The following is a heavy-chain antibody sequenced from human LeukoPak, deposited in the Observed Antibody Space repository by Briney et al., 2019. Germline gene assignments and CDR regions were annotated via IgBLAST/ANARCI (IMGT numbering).Heavy chain of an antibody. CDR3: ARSLRYSSSSGTDY. V-gene: IGHV4-39*07. D-gene: IGHD6-6*01. J-gene: IGHJ4*02. Sequence: SETLSLTCTVSGGSISSSSYYWGWIRQPPGKGLEWIGSIYYSGSTYYNPSLKSRVTISVDTSKNQFSLKLSSVTAADTAVYYCARSLRYSSSSGTDYWGQGTLVTVSS. CDR1: GGSISSSSYY. CDR2: IYYSGST.